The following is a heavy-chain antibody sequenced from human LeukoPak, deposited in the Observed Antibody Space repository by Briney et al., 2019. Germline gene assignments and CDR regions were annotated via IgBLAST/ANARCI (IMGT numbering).Heavy chain of an antibody. CDR1: GFTFSSYG. J-gene: IGHJ4*02. CDR2: IWYDGSNK. V-gene: IGHV3-33*01. D-gene: IGHD1-26*01. CDR3: ARESGSHYGFDH. Sequence: PGGSLRLSCAASGFTFSSYGMHWVRKAPGKGLEWVAVIWYDGSNKYYADSVKGRFTISRDNSKNTLYLQMNSLRVEDTAVYYCARESGSHYGFDHWGQGTLVTVSS.